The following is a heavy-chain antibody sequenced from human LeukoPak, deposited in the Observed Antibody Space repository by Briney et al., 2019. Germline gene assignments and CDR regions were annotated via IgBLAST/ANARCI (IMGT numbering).Heavy chain of an antibody. CDR1: GFTFSSYG. V-gene: IGHV3-30*18. Sequence: GGSLRLSCAASGFTFSSYGMHWVRQAPGKGLEWVAVISYDGSNKYYADSVKGRFTISRDNSKNTLYLQMNRLRAEDTAVYYCAKGVWYSSSSGLDYWGQGTLVTVSS. D-gene: IGHD6-6*01. J-gene: IGHJ4*02. CDR3: AKGVWYSSSSGLDY. CDR2: ISYDGSNK.